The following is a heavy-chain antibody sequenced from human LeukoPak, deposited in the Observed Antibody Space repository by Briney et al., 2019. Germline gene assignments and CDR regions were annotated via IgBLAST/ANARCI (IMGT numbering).Heavy chain of an antibody. Sequence: GGSLRLSCAASGFTFDDYAMHWVRHAPGKGLEWVSGISWNSGSIGYADSVKGRFTISRDNAKNSLYLQMNSLRAEDTAVYYCAKDAILSSVSGYSSGWYDYWGQGTPVTVSS. CDR2: ISWNSGSI. V-gene: IGHV3-9*01. J-gene: IGHJ4*02. CDR1: GFTFDDYA. CDR3: AKDAILSSVSGYSSGWYDY. D-gene: IGHD6-19*01.